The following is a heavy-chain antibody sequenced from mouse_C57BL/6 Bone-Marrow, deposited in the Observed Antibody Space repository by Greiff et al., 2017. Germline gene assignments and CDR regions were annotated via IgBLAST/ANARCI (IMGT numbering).Heavy chain of an antibody. Sequence: VQLQQPGAELVKPGASVKMSCRASGNTFTSYWITWVKQSPGQGLEWIGYIYPGSGSTNYNEKFKSKATLTVDTSSSTAYMQLSSLTSEDSAVYYCAATVVAKRYVDVWGTGTTVTVSS. CDR1: GNTFTSYW. CDR3: AATVVAKRYVDV. J-gene: IGHJ1*03. V-gene: IGHV1-55*01. CDR2: IYPGSGST. D-gene: IGHD1-1*01.